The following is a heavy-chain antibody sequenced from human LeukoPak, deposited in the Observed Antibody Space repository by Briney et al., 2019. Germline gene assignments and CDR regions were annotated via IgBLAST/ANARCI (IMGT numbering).Heavy chain of an antibody. D-gene: IGHD4-17*01. Sequence: GRSLRLSCAASGFTFSSYGMHWVRQAPGKGLDWVAVISYDGSNQYYADSVKGRFTISRDNSKNTLYLQMNSLRGADTAVYYCAKAHTVTTLYWFDPWGQGTLVTVSS. CDR2: ISYDGSNQ. J-gene: IGHJ5*02. V-gene: IGHV3-30*18. CDR3: AKAHTVTTLYWFDP. CDR1: GFTFSSYG.